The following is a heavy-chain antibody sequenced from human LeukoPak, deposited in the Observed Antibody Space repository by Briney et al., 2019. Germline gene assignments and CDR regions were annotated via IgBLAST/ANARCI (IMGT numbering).Heavy chain of an antibody. Sequence: GASVEVSCKASGGTFSSYAISWVRQAPGQGLEWMGRIIPILGIANYAQKFQGRVTITADKSTSTAYMELSSLRSEDTAVYYCARGYYYDSSGYHDYWGQGTLVTVSS. V-gene: IGHV1-69*04. CDR2: IIPILGIA. CDR1: GGTFSSYA. J-gene: IGHJ4*02. D-gene: IGHD3-22*01. CDR3: ARGYYYDSSGYHDY.